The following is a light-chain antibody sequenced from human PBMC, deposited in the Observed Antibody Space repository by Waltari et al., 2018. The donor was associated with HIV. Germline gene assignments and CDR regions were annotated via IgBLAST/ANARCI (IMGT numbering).Light chain of an antibody. CDR1: SSNIGAGYD. V-gene: IGLV1-40*01. Sequence: QSVLTQPPSVSGAPGQRVTLSCTGSSSNIGAGYDVHWYQQLPGRAPNLLIYASSLRPSGVPDRFSASKSGTSASLAITGLQAEDEADYYCHSYDTTLSESVFGGGTKLTV. CDR3: HSYDTTLSESV. J-gene: IGLJ3*02. CDR2: ASS.